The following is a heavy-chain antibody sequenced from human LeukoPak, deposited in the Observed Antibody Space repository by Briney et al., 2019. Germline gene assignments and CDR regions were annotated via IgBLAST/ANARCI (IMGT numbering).Heavy chain of an antibody. J-gene: IGHJ6*03. CDR2: INPSGGST. D-gene: IGHD3-22*01. V-gene: IGHV1-46*01. Sequence: GASVKVSCKASGYTFTSYYMHWVRQAPGQGLEWMGIINPSGGSTSYAQKFQGRVTMTRDMSTSTVYMELSSLRSDDTAVYYCARVVLGGYDSSGSSYYYYMDVWGKGTTVTISS. CDR1: GYTFTSYY. CDR3: ARVVLGGYDSSGSSYYYYMDV.